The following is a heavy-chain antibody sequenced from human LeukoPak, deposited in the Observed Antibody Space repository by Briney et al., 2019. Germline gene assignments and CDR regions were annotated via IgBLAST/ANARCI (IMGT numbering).Heavy chain of an antibody. V-gene: IGHV4-61*05. Sequence: SETLSLTCAVSGGSITTSGYYWSWIRQSPGKGLEWIGYIHNSGRTNYNPSLKSRVTGFVDTSKNQVSLRLSSVTAADTAVYYCARHGTIASESYFDYWGQGALVTVSS. J-gene: IGHJ4*02. CDR2: IHNSGRT. CDR1: GGSITTSGYY. D-gene: IGHD1-14*01. CDR3: ARHGTIASESYFDY.